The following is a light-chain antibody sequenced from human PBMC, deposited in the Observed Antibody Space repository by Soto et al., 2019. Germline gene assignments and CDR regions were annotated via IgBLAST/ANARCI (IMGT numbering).Light chain of an antibody. V-gene: IGKV1-39*01. CDR1: QSISSY. J-gene: IGKJ3*01. CDR2: AAS. Sequence: DIQMTQSPSSLSASVGDRVTITCRASQSISSYLNWYQQKPGKAPKLLIYAASSLQSGVPSRFSGSGSGTDFTLTISSLQPEDFATYYCQQSYSTPFTFGPWTKGDIK. CDR3: QQSYSTPFT.